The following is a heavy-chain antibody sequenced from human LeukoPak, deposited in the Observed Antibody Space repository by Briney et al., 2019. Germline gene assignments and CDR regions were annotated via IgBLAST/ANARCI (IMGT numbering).Heavy chain of an antibody. Sequence: PGGSLRLSCAASGFTLSSYGMHWVRQAPGKGLEWVAVIWYDGSNKYYADSVKGRFTISRDNSKNTLYLQMNSLRAEDTAVYYCARDTLLWFGETNPYYYGMDVWGQGTTVTVSS. CDR3: ARDTLLWFGETNPYYYGMDV. D-gene: IGHD3-10*01. J-gene: IGHJ6*02. V-gene: IGHV3-33*01. CDR2: IWYDGSNK. CDR1: GFTLSSYG.